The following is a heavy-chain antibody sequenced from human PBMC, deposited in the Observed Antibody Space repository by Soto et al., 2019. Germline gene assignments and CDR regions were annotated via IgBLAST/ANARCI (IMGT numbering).Heavy chain of an antibody. D-gene: IGHD2-2*01. Sequence: QVQLVQSGAEVKKPGSAVKVSCKTSGGTFREYAISWVRQAPGQGLEWLGGIIPIFGTINYAQNFQGRVTIIADKSTSTAYMELRSLRSGDTAVYYCGRGYCTSTTCEDYYVMDVWGQGTTVTVSS. CDR1: GGTFREYA. J-gene: IGHJ6*02. V-gene: IGHV1-69*06. CDR3: GRGYCTSTTCEDYYVMDV. CDR2: IIPIFGTI.